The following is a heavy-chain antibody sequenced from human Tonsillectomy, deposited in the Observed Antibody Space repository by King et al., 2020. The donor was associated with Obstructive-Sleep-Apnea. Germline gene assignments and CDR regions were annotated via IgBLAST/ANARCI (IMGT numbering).Heavy chain of an antibody. D-gene: IGHD4-17*01. CDR2: IYSGDST. CDR3: ARVYGDYVSGLDY. V-gene: IGHV3-66*01. CDR1: GFTVSSNY. J-gene: IGHJ4*02. Sequence: QLVQSGGGLVQPGGSLRLSCAASGFTVSSNYMSWVRQAPRKGLELVSVIYSGDSTYYADSVKGRCTISRDNSKNTLYLQMNSLRAEDTAVYYCARVYGDYVSGLDYWGQGTLVTVSS.